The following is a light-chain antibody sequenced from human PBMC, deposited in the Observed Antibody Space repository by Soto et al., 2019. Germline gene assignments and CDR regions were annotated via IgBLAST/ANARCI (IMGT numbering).Light chain of an antibody. V-gene: IGKV3-20*01. CDR2: GAS. CDR3: HQFGYSPRT. CDR1: RSISSY. J-gene: IGKJ1*01. Sequence: EIVLTQSPGTLSLSPGERATLSCRASRSISSYLAWYQQKPGQPPRLLIYGASTRATGIPDRFSGSGSGTDFTLAIRRLEPEDFAVYYCHQFGYSPRTFGQGTKVDIK.